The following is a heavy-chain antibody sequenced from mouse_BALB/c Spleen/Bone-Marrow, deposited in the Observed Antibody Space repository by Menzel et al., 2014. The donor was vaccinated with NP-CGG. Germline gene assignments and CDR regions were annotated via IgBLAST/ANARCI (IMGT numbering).Heavy chain of an antibody. CDR3: ARGGSCYAVDY. CDR2: INPYNDGT. V-gene: IGHV1-14*01. Sequence: EVKLMESGPKLVKPGASVRMSCKASGYTFTSYVMHWVKQKPGQGLEWVGYINPYNDGTNYNEKFKGKATLTSDKSSSTVYMELSSLTSEDSAVYYCARGGSCYAVDYWGQGTSVTVSS. CDR1: GYTFTSYV. J-gene: IGHJ4*01.